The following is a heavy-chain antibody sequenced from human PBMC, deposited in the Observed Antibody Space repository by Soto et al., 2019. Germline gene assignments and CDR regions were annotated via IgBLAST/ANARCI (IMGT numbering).Heavy chain of an antibody. CDR1: GGSISSGGYS. D-gene: IGHD6-19*01. J-gene: IGHJ5*02. CDR3: ARGKQWLEPNWFDP. Sequence: SETLSLTCAVSGGSISSGGYSWSWILQPPGKGLEWIGYIYHRGSTYYNPSLKSRVTISVDRSKNQFSLKLSSVTAADTAVYYCARGKQWLEPNWFDPWGQGTLVTVS. CDR2: IYHRGST. V-gene: IGHV4-30-2*01.